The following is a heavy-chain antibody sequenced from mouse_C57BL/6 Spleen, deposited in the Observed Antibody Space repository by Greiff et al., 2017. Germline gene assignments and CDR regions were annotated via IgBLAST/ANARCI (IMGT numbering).Heavy chain of an antibody. D-gene: IGHD4-1*01. J-gene: IGHJ2*01. CDR1: GYAFSSSW. CDR2: IYPGDGDT. Sequence: QVQLQQSGPELVKPGASVKISCKASGYAFSSSWMNWVKQRPGKGLEWIGRIYPGDGDTNYNGKFKGKATLTADKSSSTAYMQLSSLTSEDSAVYVCARSNWDGADYWGQGTTFTVSS. V-gene: IGHV1-82*01. CDR3: ARSNWDGADY.